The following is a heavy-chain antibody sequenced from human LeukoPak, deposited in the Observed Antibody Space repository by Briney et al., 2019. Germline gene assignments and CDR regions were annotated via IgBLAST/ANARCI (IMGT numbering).Heavy chain of an antibody. V-gene: IGHV1-2*02. CDR2: INPNSGDT. J-gene: IGHJ4*02. CDR3: ARANFLYCSSTTCLFDY. Sequence: ATVKVSCKASGYTFTDYYMHWVRQAPGQGFEWMGWINPNSGDTNYAQKFQGRVTMTRDTSISTAHMELSRLRSDDTAVYYCARANFLYCSSTTCLFDYWGQGTLVIISS. D-gene: IGHD2-2*01. CDR1: GYTFTDYY.